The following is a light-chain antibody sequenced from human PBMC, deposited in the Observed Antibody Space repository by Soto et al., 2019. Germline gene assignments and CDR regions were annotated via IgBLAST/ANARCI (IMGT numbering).Light chain of an antibody. Sequence: SVLTHPASGSSAPGQSISIFCTGTSSDVGGYNYVSWYQQHPGKAPKLMIYDVSNRPSGVSNRFSGSKSGNTASLTISGLQAEDEADYYCSSYTSSSTPYVFGTGTKVTVL. CDR3: SSYTSSSTPYV. J-gene: IGLJ1*01. V-gene: IGLV2-14*01. CDR2: DVS. CDR1: SSDVGGYNY.